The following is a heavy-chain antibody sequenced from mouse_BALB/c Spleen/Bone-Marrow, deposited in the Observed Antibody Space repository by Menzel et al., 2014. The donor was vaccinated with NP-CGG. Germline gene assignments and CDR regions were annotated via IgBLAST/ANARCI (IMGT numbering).Heavy chain of an antibody. J-gene: IGHJ2*01. CDR1: GFTFSSYG. Sequence: DVKLVESGGDLVKPGGPLKLSCAASGFTFSSYGMSWVRQIPDKRLEWDATISSGGSYTFYPDSVKGRFTISRDNAKNTLNLQMTSLKSEDTAMYYCARRRDYDYFDYWGQGTTLTVSS. V-gene: IGHV5-6*02. CDR2: ISSGGSYT. CDR3: ARRRDYDYFDY. D-gene: IGHD2-4*01.